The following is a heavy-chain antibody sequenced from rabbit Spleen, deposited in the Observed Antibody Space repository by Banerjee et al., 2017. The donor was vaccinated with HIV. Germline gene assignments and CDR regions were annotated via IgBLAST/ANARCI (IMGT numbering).Heavy chain of an antibody. CDR3: ARSSYSGSYASFTVIRCNL. V-gene: IGHV1S45*01. Sequence: QEQLVESGGGLVKPEGSLTLTCTASGFSFSSSYHMCWVRQAPGKGLEWIGCMGIATGSTYSATSAKGPFAIAKTSTTTVTLQMASLPVADTATYFWARSSYSGSYASFTVIRCNLWGPGTLVTVS. CDR2: MGIATGST. J-gene: IGHJ4*01. CDR1: GFSFSSSYH. D-gene: IGHD5-1*01.